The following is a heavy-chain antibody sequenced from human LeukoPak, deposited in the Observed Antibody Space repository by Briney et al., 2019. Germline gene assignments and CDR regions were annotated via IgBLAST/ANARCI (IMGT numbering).Heavy chain of an antibody. D-gene: IGHD4-17*01. Sequence: SVKVSCKASGGTFSSYAISWVRQAPGQGLEWMGGIIPIFGTANYAQKFQGRVTITTDESTSTAYMELSSLRSEDTAVYYCARGFRSVTTWGYFDYWGQGALVTVSS. CDR1: GGTFSSYA. V-gene: IGHV1-69*05. J-gene: IGHJ4*02. CDR3: ARGFRSVTTWGYFDY. CDR2: IIPIFGTA.